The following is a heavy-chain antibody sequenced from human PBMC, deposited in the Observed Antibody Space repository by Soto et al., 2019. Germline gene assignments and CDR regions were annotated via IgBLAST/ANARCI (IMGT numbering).Heavy chain of an antibody. CDR2: ISYDGSNK. CDR1: GFTFSSYG. D-gene: IGHD2-2*01. CDR3: AVGGEWYQLLISDFDY. V-gene: IGHV3-30*03. J-gene: IGHJ4*02. Sequence: GGSLRLSCAASGFTFSSYGMHWVRQAPGKGLEWVAVISYDGSNKYYADSVKGRFTISRDNSKNTLHLQMNSLRAEDTAVYYCAVGGEWYQLLISDFDYWGQGTLVTVSS.